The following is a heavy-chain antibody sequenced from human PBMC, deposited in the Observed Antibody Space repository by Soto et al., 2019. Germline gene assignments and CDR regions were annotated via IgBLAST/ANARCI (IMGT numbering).Heavy chain of an antibody. Sequence: GGSLRLSCAASGTSALTFSEYYMSWIRQAPGKGIEWLSYISGSGSTIYYAVSVKGRFTISRDNAKNSLYLQMNSLRAEDTAVYYCARDRYSYGAWGQGTLVTVSS. D-gene: IGHD5-18*01. CDR1: GTSALTFSEYY. V-gene: IGHV3-11*01. J-gene: IGHJ5*02. CDR2: ISGSGSTI. CDR3: ARDRYSYGA.